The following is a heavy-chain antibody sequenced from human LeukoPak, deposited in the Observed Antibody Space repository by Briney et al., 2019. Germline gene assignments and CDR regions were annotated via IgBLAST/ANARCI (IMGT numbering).Heavy chain of an antibody. CDR2: ISSSSSYI. Sequence: GGSLRLSCAASGFTFSSYSMNWVRQAPGKGLEWVSSISSSSSYIYYADSVKGRFTISRDNAKNSLYLQMNSLRAEDTAVYYCARDTLNYGDYENWFDPWGQGTLVTVSS. V-gene: IGHV3-21*01. D-gene: IGHD4-17*01. J-gene: IGHJ5*02. CDR3: ARDTLNYGDYENWFDP. CDR1: GFTFSSYS.